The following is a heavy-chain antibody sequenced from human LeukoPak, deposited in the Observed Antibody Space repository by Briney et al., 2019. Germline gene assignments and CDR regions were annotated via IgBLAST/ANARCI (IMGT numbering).Heavy chain of an antibody. V-gene: IGHV3-21*01. J-gene: IGHJ4*02. CDR3: ATGYCSGGRCFIFDY. D-gene: IGHD2-15*01. CDR2: ISSSSSYI. Sequence: SGGSLRLSCAASGFTFSSYSMNWVRQAPGKGLEWVSSISSSSSYIYYADSVKGRFTISRDNAKNSLYLQMDNLRADDTAVYYCATGYCSGGRCFIFDYWGQGTLVTVSS. CDR1: GFTFSSYS.